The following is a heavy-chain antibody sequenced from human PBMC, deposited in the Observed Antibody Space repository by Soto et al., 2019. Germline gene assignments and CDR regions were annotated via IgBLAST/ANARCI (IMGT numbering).Heavy chain of an antibody. CDR3: SKAHYYDSGIPWGY. Sequence: EVQLLESGGGLVQPGGSLRLSCAASGFTFSSYAMSWVRQAPGKGLEWVSAISGSGGSTYYADSVKGRFTISRDNSKNKLYLQINSLRAEDTAVYYCSKAHYYDSGIPWGYWGQGTLVTVSS. CDR2: ISGSGGST. J-gene: IGHJ4*02. V-gene: IGHV3-23*01. D-gene: IGHD3-10*01. CDR1: GFTFSSYA.